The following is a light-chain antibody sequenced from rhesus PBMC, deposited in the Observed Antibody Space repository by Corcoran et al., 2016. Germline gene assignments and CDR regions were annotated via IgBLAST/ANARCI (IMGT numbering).Light chain of an antibody. CDR2: YAN. CDR3: QQGNSNPHS. V-gene: IGKV1-32*02. Sequence: DIQMSQSPSSLSASVGDRVTITCRASQGISSYLNWYQQKPGKAPKLLIYYANSLASGVPSRFCGSGSGTEVTLTISSLQPEDFATYYCQQGNSNPHSFGQGTKVEIK. J-gene: IGKJ2*01. CDR1: QGISSY.